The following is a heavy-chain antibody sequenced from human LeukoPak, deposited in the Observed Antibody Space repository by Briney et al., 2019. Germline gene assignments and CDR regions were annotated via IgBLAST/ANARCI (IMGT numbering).Heavy chain of an antibody. CDR1: LGTYSRYG. Sequence: SVQVSCMASLGTYSRYGIRGLRQAPGQGLEWMGRIIPILGIANYAQKFQGRVTITADQSTSTAYMELSSMRSEDTVLYYCAGEEDNDSATSCINWGQGTMVTVSS. J-gene: IGHJ3*01. CDR3: AGEEDNDSATSCIN. CDR2: IIPILGIA. D-gene: IGHD2/OR15-2a*01. V-gene: IGHV1-69*04.